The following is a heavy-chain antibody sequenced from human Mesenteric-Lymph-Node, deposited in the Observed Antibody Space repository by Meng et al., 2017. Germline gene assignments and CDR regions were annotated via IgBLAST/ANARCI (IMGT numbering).Heavy chain of an antibody. CDR2: TYYRSKWYN. V-gene: IGHV6-1*01. CDR1: RDSVSRNSDA. D-gene: IGHD6-19*01. Sequence: QVTLQQSGPGLWKPSHTPSPPCATIRDSVSRNSDAWNWIRQSPSRGLEWLGRTYYRSKWYNGYAVSVKSRITINPDTSKNQFSLQLNSVTPEDTAMYYCARSGSSGWIDYWGQGTLVTVSS. CDR3: ARSGSSGWIDY. J-gene: IGHJ4*02.